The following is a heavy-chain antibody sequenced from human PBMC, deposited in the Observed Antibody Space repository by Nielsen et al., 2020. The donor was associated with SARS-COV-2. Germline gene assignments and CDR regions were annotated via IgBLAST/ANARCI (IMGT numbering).Heavy chain of an antibody. V-gene: IGHV5-51*01. J-gene: IGHJ4*02. D-gene: IGHD2-8*01. CDR1: GYSFTSYW. CDR2: IYPGDSDT. Sequence: GGSLRLSCKGSGYSFTSYWIGWVRQMPGKGLEWMGIIYPGDSDTRYSPSFQGQVTISADKSISTAYLQWSSLKASDTAMYYCARSPIVLMVYAPYFDYWGQGTLVTVSS. CDR3: ARSPIVLMVYAPYFDY.